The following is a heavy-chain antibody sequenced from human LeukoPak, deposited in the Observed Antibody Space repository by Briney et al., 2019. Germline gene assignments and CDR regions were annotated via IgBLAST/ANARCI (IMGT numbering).Heavy chain of an antibody. CDR1: GGSISSSYW. V-gene: IGHV4-4*02. CDR3: ARTYWTGYHHLDF. Sequence: SETLSLTCAVSGGSISSSYWWTWVRQPPGKGLEWIGEIYHSGSTNYNPSLKSRLTISLDKSKNHFSLKLSSVTAADTAVYYCARTYWTGYHHLDFWGQGTLVTVSS. J-gene: IGHJ4*02. D-gene: IGHD3/OR15-3a*01. CDR2: IYHSGST.